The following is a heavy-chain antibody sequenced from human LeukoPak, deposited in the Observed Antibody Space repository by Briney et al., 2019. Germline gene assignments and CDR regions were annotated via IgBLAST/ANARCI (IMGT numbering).Heavy chain of an antibody. CDR2: ISGSGGST. D-gene: IGHD3-22*01. V-gene: IGHV3-23*01. Sequence: GGSLRLSCAASGFTFSSYAMSWVRQAPGKGLEWVSAISGSGGSTYYADSVKGRFTISRDNSKNTLYLQMNSLRAEDTAVYYCAKTRRGYYYDSSGYYSYCGQGTLVTVSS. CDR1: GFTFSSYA. CDR3: AKTRRGYYYDSSGYYSY. J-gene: IGHJ4*02.